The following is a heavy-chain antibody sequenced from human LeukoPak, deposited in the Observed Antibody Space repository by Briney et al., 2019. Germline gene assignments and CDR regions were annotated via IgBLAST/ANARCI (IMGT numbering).Heavy chain of an antibody. CDR2: IYYTGSA. CDR3: ARSQNYYGSGDY. V-gene: IGHV4-61*08. CDR1: SGSVSNGDYY. J-gene: IGHJ4*02. D-gene: IGHD3-10*01. Sequence: LETLSLTCTVSSGSVSNGDYYWSWLRQPPGKALERIGYIYYTGSAYYNPSLGGRVTLSVDTSKNQFSVKLSSVTAADTAVYYCARSQNYYGSGDYWGQGTLVTVSS.